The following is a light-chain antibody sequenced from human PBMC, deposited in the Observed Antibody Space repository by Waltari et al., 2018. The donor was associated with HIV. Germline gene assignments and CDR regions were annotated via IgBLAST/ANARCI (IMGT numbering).Light chain of an antibody. CDR1: QSVLYSSNNKNY. Sequence: DLVMTHSSDSLAVSLRPWPPITCKSSQSVLYSSNNKNYLAWYQQKPGQPPKLLIYWASTRESRVPDRFSGSGSGTDFTLTISSLQAEDVAVYYCQQHYSTPPAFGQGTKVEIK. CDR3: QQHYSTPPA. CDR2: WAS. V-gene: IGKV4-1*01. J-gene: IGKJ1*01.